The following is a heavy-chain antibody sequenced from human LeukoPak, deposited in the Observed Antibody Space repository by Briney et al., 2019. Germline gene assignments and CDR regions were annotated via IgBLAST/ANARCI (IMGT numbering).Heavy chain of an antibody. Sequence: PGVSLRLSCAASRFTFSNYWMSWVRQAPGKGLEWVANIKQDGSEKNYVGSVKGRFTISRDNAKNSLYLQMNSLRVEDTAVYYCAREERESGGWDVWGQGTTVTVSS. CDR3: AREERESGGWDV. J-gene: IGHJ6*02. CDR2: IKQDGSEK. D-gene: IGHD1-1*01. CDR1: RFTFSNYW. V-gene: IGHV3-7*04.